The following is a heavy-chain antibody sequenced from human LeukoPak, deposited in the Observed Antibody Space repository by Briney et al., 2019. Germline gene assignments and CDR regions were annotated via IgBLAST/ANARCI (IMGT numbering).Heavy chain of an antibody. V-gene: IGHV4-39*07. J-gene: IGHJ3*02. D-gene: IGHD6-19*01. CDR3: ARDPGIAVAGTHQNI. CDR1: GGSISSSSYY. CDR2: IYYSGST. Sequence: SETLSLTCTVSGGSISSSSYYWGWIRQPPGKGLEWIGSIYYSGSTYYNPSLKSRVTISVDTSKNQFSLKLSSVTAADTAVYYCARDPGIAVAGTHQNIWGQGTMVTVSS.